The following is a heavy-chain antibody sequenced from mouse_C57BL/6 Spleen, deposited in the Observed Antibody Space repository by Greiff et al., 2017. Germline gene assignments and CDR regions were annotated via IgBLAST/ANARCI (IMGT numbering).Heavy chain of an antibody. CDR2: IDPEDGET. CDR1: GFNIKDYY. D-gene: IGHD2-4*01. CDR3: ARGYDYEWYFDV. V-gene: IGHV14-2*01. Sequence: EVQLQESGAELVKPGASVKLSCTASGFNIKDYYMHWVKQRPEQGLEWIGRIDPEDGETKYAPKFRGKATITADTSSNTAYLQLSSLTSEDTAVYECARGYDYEWYFDVWGTGTTVTVSS. J-gene: IGHJ1*03.